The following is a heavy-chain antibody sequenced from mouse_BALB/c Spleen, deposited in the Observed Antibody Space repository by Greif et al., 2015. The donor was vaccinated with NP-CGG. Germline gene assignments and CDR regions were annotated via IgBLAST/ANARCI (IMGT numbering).Heavy chain of an antibody. J-gene: IGHJ4*01. V-gene: IGHV1-7*01. CDR3: ASYYYGSSYAMDY. CDR2: INPSTGYT. D-gene: IGHD1-1*01. Sequence: QVHVKQSGAELAKPGASVKMSCKASGYTFTSYWMHWVKQRPGQGLEWIGYINPSTGYTEYNQKLKDKATLTADKSSSTAYMQLSSLTSEDSAVYYCASYYYGSSYAMDYWGQGTSVTVSS. CDR1: GYTFTSYW.